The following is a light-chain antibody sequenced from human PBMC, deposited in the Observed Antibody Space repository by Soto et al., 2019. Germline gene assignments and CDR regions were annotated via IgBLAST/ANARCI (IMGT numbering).Light chain of an antibody. CDR2: DVI. CDR1: SSDIGGYNY. CDR3: CSYASSYTHV. V-gene: IGLV2-11*01. Sequence: QSALTQPRSVSGSPGQSVTISCTGTSSDIGGYNYVSWYQQHPGKAPKLMIYDVIKRPSGVPDRFSGSKSGNTASLTIYGLQAEDEADYYCCSYASSYTHVFGTGTKLTVL. J-gene: IGLJ1*01.